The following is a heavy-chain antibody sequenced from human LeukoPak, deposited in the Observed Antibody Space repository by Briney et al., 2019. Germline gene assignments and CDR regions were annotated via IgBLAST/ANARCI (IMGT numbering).Heavy chain of an antibody. CDR1: AYTVIGYY. D-gene: IGHD3-9*01. Sequence: GASVKVSCKASAYTVIGYYLHWVRQAPGQGLEWMGWINPNSGGTNYPQKFQDRVTMSRDTSISTAYMELSRLRFHDTAVYYCARSPHILSGENFDYWGQGTLVTVSS. CDR2: INPNSGGT. CDR3: ARSPHILSGENFDY. V-gene: IGHV1-2*02. J-gene: IGHJ4*02.